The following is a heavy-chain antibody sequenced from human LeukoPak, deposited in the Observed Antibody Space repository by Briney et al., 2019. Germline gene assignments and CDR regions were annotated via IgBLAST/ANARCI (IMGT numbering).Heavy chain of an antibody. CDR3: ARDLGVITRFDP. Sequence: SETLSLTCTVSGVSISSSSYFWGWIRQPPGKGLEWIGNIYYSGSTYYNPSLKSRVTISVDTSKNQFSLKLSSVTAADTAVYYCARDLGVITRFDPWGQGTLVTVSS. D-gene: IGHD2/OR15-2a*01. J-gene: IGHJ5*02. CDR1: GVSISSSSYF. CDR2: IYYSGST. V-gene: IGHV4-39*07.